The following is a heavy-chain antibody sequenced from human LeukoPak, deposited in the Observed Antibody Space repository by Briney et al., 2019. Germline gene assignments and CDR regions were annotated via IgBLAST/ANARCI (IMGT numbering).Heavy chain of an antibody. D-gene: IGHD2-8*01. CDR3: ARGGYCTNGVCYHSPNY. Sequence: SETLSLTCAVSGGSISSGGYSWSWIRQPPGKGLEWIRYIYHSGSTYYNPSLKSRVTISVDRSKNQFSLKLSSVTAADTAVYYCARGGYCTNGVCYHSPNYWGQGTLVTVSS. CDR1: GGSISSGGYS. V-gene: IGHV4-30-2*01. J-gene: IGHJ4*02. CDR2: IYHSGST.